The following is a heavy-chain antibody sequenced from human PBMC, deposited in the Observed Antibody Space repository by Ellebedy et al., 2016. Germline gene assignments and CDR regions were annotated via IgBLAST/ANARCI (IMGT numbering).Heavy chain of an antibody. CDR1: GFTFDDYA. Sequence: SLKISXAASGFTFDDYAMHWVRQAPGKGLEWVSGISWNSGRIDYADSVKGRFTISRDNAKNSLYLQMNSLGTEDTALYYCAKVAGLDCSSTRCYLEEAFDIWGQGTMVTVSS. CDR2: ISWNSGRI. J-gene: IGHJ3*02. V-gene: IGHV3-9*01. D-gene: IGHD2-2*01. CDR3: AKVAGLDCSSTRCYLEEAFDI.